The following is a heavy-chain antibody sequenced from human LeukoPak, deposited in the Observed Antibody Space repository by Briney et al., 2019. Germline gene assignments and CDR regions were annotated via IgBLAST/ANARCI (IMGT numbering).Heavy chain of an antibody. V-gene: IGHV1-69*13. D-gene: IGHD2-2*01. CDR1: GGTFSSYA. CDR3: ARHPSPQLHHFDY. J-gene: IGHJ4*02. CDR2: IIPIFGTA. Sequence: SVTVSCTASGGTFSSYAISWVRQAPGQGLEWMGGIIPIFGTANYAQKFQGRVTITADESTSTAYMELSSLRSEDTAVYYCARHPSPQLHHFDYWGQGTLVTVSS.